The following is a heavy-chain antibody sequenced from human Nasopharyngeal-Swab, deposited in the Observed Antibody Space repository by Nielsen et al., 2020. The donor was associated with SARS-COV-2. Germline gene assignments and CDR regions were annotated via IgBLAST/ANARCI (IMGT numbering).Heavy chain of an antibody. Sequence: WVRQAPGQGLEWMGWMNPNSGNTGYAQKFQGRVTMTRNTSISTVYMELNSLRSEDTAVYYCARVLPFRITGTSGMDVWGQGTTVTVSS. CDR3: ARVLPFRITGTSGMDV. CDR2: MNPNSGNT. D-gene: IGHD1-7*01. V-gene: IGHV1-8*01. J-gene: IGHJ6*02.